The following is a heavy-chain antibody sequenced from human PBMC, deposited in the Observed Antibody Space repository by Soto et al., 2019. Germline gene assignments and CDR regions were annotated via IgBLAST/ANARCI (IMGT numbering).Heavy chain of an antibody. J-gene: IGHJ4*02. D-gene: IGHD3-10*01. Sequence: QVQLIQSGPEVKKPGASVKVSCQASGYTFTSYGIIWLRQAPGQGLEWMGWISAYNGDTNYTQKLPGRVSMTTDTSTSTAYMELRSLRSDDTAVYYCARDNFRWFGELSYFDYWGQGTLVTVSS. V-gene: IGHV1-18*01. CDR2: ISAYNGDT. CDR1: GYTFTSYG. CDR3: ARDNFRWFGELSYFDY.